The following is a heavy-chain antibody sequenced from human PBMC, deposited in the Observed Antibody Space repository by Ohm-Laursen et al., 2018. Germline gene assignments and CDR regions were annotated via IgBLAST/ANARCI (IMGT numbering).Heavy chain of an antibody. CDR1: GGSISSYY. V-gene: IGHV4-4*09. J-gene: IGHJ4*02. CDR2: IHSSGST. CDR3: ARRAYSGLYYFDY. Sequence: TLSLTCTVSGGSISSYYWSWIRQPPGKGLEWIGYIHSSGSTSYSPSLKSRVTISVDTSKNQFSLKLSSVTAADTAVYYCARRAYSGLYYFDYWGQGTLVTVSS. D-gene: IGHD5-12*01.